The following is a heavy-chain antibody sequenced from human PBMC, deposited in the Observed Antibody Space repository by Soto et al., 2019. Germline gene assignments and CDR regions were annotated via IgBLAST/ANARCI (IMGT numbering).Heavy chain of an antibody. V-gene: IGHV3-30-3*01. CDR1: GFTFSSYA. D-gene: IGHD6-19*01. CDR3: ARDLAIAVAGTDFQQ. J-gene: IGHJ1*01. CDR2: ISYDGSNK. Sequence: QVQLVESGGGVVQPGRSLRLSCAASGFTFSSYAMHWVRQAPGKGLEWVAVISYDGSNKYYADSVKGRFTISRDNSKNTLYLQMNSLRAEDTAVYYCARDLAIAVAGTDFQQWGQGTLVTVSS.